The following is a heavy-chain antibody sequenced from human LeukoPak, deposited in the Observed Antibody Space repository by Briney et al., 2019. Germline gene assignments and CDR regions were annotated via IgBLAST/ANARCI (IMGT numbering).Heavy chain of an antibody. V-gene: IGHV4-59*11. CDR3: ARDRYCSSTSCQTRFDP. J-gene: IGHJ5*02. CDR1: GGSISSHY. CDR2: IYYSGST. Sequence: SETLSLTCTVSGGSISSHYWSWIRQPPGKGLEWIGYIYYSGSTNYNPSLKSRVTISVDTSKNQFSLKLSSVTAADTAVYYCARDRYCSSTSCQTRFDPWGQGTLATVSS. D-gene: IGHD2-2*01.